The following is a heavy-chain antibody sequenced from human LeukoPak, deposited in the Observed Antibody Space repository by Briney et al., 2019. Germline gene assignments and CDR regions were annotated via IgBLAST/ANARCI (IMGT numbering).Heavy chain of an antibody. J-gene: IGHJ4*02. CDR1: GFTFSDYA. Sequence: GGSLRLSCSASGFTFSDYAMHWVRQAPGRGLQFVSAISSSGDYTSYSDSVKGRFTISRDNSKNTLHLQMSSLRPEDTVVYFCVKRGRTSDYAYDYWGQGSLVTVSS. CDR2: ISSSGDYT. CDR3: VKRGRTSDYAYDY. D-gene: IGHD4-17*01. V-gene: IGHV3-64D*06.